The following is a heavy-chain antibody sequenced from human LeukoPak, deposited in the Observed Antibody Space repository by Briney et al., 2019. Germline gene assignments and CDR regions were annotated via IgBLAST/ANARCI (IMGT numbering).Heavy chain of an antibody. D-gene: IGHD6-19*01. V-gene: IGHV4-30-2*01. Sequence: SETLSLTCAVSGGSISSGGYSWSWIRQPPGKGLEWIGYIYHSGSTYYNPSLKSRVTISVDRSKNQFSLKLSSVTAADTAVYYCARGLGAAVAVRFDPWGQGTLVTVSS. CDR3: ARGLGAAVAVRFDP. CDR2: IYHSGST. J-gene: IGHJ5*02. CDR1: GGSISSGGYS.